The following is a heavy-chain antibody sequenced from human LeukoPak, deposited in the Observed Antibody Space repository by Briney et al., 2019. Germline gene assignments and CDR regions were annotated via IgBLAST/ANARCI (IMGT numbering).Heavy chain of an antibody. CDR3: ARGPPGYYDSSGYYLDY. Sequence: GGSLRLSCAASGFTFSSYALSWVRQAPGKGLEWVSGISENGGTTFYADSVKGRFTITRDNSKNTLYVQMNSLRAEDTAVYYCARGPPGYYDSSGYYLDYWGQGTLVTVSS. J-gene: IGHJ4*02. D-gene: IGHD3-22*01. V-gene: IGHV3-23*01. CDR2: ISENGGTT. CDR1: GFTFSSYA.